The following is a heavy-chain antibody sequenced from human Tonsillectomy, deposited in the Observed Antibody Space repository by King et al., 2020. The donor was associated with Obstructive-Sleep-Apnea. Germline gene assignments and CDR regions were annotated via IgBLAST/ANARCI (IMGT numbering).Heavy chain of an antibody. D-gene: IGHD3-3*01. J-gene: IGHJ6*02. V-gene: IGHV3-23*04. CDR1: GFTFSSYA. CDR2: ISGSGGST. CDR3: AKGLLRFLEWNPAGGYYYGMDV. Sequence: VQLVESGGGLVQPGGSLRLSCAASGFTFSSYAMSWVRQAPGKGLEWGSAISGSGGSTYSADSVKGRFPISRDNSKNTLYLQMNSLRAEETAVYYCAKGLLRFLEWNPAGGYYYGMDVWGQGTTVTVSS.